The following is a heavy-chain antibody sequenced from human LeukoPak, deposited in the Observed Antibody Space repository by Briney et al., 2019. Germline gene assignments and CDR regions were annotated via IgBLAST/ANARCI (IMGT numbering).Heavy chain of an antibody. D-gene: IGHD5-18*01. V-gene: IGHV4-34*01. J-gene: IGHJ4*02. CDR3: ARVPWIQLWLRETYFDY. CDR2: INHSGST. CDR1: GGSFSGYY. Sequence: SETLSLTCAVYGGSFSGYYWSWIRQPPGKGLEWIGEINHSGSTNYNPSLKSRVTISVDTSKNQFSLKLSSVTAADPAVSFCARVPWIQLWLRETYFDYWGQGTLVTVSS.